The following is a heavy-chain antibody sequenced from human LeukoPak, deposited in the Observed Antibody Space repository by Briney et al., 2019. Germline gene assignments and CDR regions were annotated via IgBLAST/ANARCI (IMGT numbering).Heavy chain of an antibody. Sequence: SETLSLTCTVSGGSISSYYWSWIRQPPGKGLEWIGTIYYSGTTYYNPSLKSRVTISVDTSKNQFSLKLSSVSASDTAVYYCARHKCSGIYCPFDYWGQGTLVTVSS. V-gene: IGHV4-59*04. D-gene: IGHD1-26*01. CDR3: ARHKCSGIYCPFDY. CDR1: GGSISSYY. J-gene: IGHJ4*02. CDR2: IYYSGTT.